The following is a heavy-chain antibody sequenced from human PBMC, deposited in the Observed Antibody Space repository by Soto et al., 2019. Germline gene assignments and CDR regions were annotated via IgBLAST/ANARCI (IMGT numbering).Heavy chain of an antibody. CDR3: ARGTAGESLDY. D-gene: IGHD3-10*01. V-gene: IGHV3-30-3*01. CDR1: GFTTPSGFTFSYYA. J-gene: IGHJ4*02. CDR2: ISYDGTNK. Sequence: QVQLVESGGGVVQPGKSLRLSCAASGFTTPSGFTFSYYAMHWVRQAPGKGLEWVAVISYDGTNKNYADSVKGRFTISRDNSQNTVSLEMNSLGVDDTAVYYCARGTAGESLDYWGQGNLVTVSS.